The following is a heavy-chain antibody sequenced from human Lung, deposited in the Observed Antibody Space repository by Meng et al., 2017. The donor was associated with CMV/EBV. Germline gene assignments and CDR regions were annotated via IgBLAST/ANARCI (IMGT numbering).Heavy chain of an antibody. CDR2: IKHDGSEE. CDR3: ARDPGFGALDF. D-gene: IGHD3-10*01. CDR1: GFTFRTPW. J-gene: IGHJ4*02. Sequence: ESXKISCAASGFTFRTPWMSWVRRAPGRGLEWVANIKHDGSEEYYVDSRTSRFTNSRDNAKNSLYLQMNSLRAEDTALYYCARDPGFGALDFWGQGTLVTVSS. V-gene: IGHV3-7*01.